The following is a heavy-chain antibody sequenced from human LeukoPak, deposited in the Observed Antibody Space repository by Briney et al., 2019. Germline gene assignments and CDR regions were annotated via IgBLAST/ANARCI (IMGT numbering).Heavy chain of an antibody. CDR2: IYYSGST. V-gene: IGHV4-59*08. D-gene: IGHD3-10*01. Sequence: SETLSLTCTVSGGSISSYYWSWIRQPPGKGLEWIGYIYYSGSTNYNPSLKSRVTISVDTSKNQFSLKLSSVTAADTAVFYCARQLWFGGWGYFDYWGQGTLVTVSS. CDR3: ARQLWFGGWGYFDY. J-gene: IGHJ4*02. CDR1: GGSISSYY.